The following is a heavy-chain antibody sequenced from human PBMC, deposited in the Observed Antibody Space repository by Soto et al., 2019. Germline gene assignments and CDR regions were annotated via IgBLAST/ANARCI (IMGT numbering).Heavy chain of an antibody. D-gene: IGHD3-9*01. Sequence: PGESLKISCTCSGYSFSTYWIAWVRQMPGKGLEWMGIIYPGDSDTRYSPSFQGQVTVSADKSSSTAYLQLSSLKASDTAMYYCARQKNHFLTGYYAYYGMDVWGQGTKVTVSS. V-gene: IGHV5-51*01. CDR1: GYSFSTYW. CDR2: IYPGDSDT. J-gene: IGHJ6*02. CDR3: ARQKNHFLTGYYAYYGMDV.